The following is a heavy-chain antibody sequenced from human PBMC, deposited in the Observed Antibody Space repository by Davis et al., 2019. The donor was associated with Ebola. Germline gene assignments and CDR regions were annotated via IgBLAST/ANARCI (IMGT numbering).Heavy chain of an antibody. CDR2: ISSNGGST. CDR1: GFTFSSYT. J-gene: IGHJ6*02. V-gene: IGHV3-64*01. D-gene: IGHD3-3*01. Sequence: GESLKISCAASGFTFSSYTMHWVRQAPGKGLEFVSAISSNGGSTYYANSVKGRFTISRDNSKNTLYLQMGSLRAEDMAVYYCATGGGYDFWSGYKYYYGMDVWGQGTTVTVSS. CDR3: ATGGGYDFWSGYKYYYGMDV.